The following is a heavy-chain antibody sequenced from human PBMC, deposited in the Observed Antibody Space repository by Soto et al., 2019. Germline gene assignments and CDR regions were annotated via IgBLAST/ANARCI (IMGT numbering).Heavy chain of an antibody. J-gene: IGHJ4*02. V-gene: IGHV3-23*01. D-gene: IGHD3-9*01. CDR1: GFTFSSYA. Sequence: EVQLLESGGGLVQPGGSLRLSCAASGFTFSSYAMSWVRQAPGKGLEWVSAISGSGGSTYYADSVKGRFTISRDNSKNTLDLQMNRLRAEDTAVYYCAKVRYFDWFSFFDYWGQGTLVTVSS. CDR3: AKVRYFDWFSFFDY. CDR2: ISGSGGST.